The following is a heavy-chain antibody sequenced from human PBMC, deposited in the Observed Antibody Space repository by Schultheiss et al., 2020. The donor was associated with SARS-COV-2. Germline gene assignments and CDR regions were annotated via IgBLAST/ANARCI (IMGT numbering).Heavy chain of an antibody. V-gene: IGHV3-30*18. CDR3: AKRAWGPLLGVINYYYYGMDV. J-gene: IGHJ6*02. CDR1: GFTFSDYY. Sequence: GGSLRLSCAASGFTFSDYYMSWIRQAPGKGLEWVAVISYDGSNKYYADSVKGRFTISRDNSKNTLYLQMNSLRAEDTAVYYCAKRAWGPLLGVINYYYYGMDVWGQGTTVTVSS. D-gene: IGHD2/OR15-2a*01. CDR2: ISYDGSNK.